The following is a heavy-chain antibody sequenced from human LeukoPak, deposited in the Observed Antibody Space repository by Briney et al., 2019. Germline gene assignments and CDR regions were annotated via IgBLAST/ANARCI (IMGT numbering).Heavy chain of an antibody. D-gene: IGHD6-13*01. Sequence: PGGSLRLSCAASGFTFSSYAMSWVRQAPGKGLEWVSSISSSSSYIYYADSVKGRFTISRDNAKNSLYLQMNSLRAEDTAVYYCATDGFIAAAGIDRWLHRDYWGQGTLVTVSS. V-gene: IGHV3-21*01. J-gene: IGHJ4*02. CDR1: GFTFSSYA. CDR2: ISSSSSYI. CDR3: ATDGFIAAAGIDRWLHRDY.